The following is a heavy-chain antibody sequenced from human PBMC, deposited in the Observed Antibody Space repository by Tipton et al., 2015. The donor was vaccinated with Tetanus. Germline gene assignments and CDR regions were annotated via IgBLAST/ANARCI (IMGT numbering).Heavy chain of an antibody. CDR3: ARARQQLVRAGGYAFDI. V-gene: IGHV6-1*01. CDR2: TYYRSKWYN. J-gene: IGHJ3*02. D-gene: IGHD6-13*01. Sequence: GLVKPSQTLSLTCAISGDSVSSNSAAWNWIRQSPSRGLEWLGRTYYRSKWYNDYAVSVKSRITINPDTSKNQFSLQLNSVTPGDTAVYSCARARQQLVRAGGYAFDIWGQGTMVTVSS. CDR1: GDSVSSNSAA.